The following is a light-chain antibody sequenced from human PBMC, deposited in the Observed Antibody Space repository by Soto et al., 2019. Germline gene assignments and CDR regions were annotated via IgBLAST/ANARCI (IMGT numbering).Light chain of an antibody. Sequence: QAVVTQEPSLTVSPGGTVTLTCDSSTGAVTASHYPFWFQQKPGQAPRTLIFDTSDKSSWTPARFSGSLLGGKAALTLSGAQPEDEAEYYCLRSNSDHRVFGGGTQLTVL. CDR2: DTS. J-gene: IGLJ7*01. V-gene: IGLV7-46*01. CDR1: TGAVTASHY. CDR3: LRSNSDHRV.